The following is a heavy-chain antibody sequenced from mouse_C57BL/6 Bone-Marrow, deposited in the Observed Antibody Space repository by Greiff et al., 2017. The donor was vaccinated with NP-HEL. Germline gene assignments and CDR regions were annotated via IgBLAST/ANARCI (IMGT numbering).Heavy chain of an antibody. CDR2: FYPGGGSI. CDR3: ARHEPYGNEFAY. Sequence: VQRVESGAELVKPGASVKLSCKASGYTFTEYTIHWVKQRSGQGLEWIGWFYPGGGSIKYNEKFKDKATLTADKSSSTVYMALIRLTSEDSAVYFCARHEPYGNEFAYWGQGTLVTVSA. J-gene: IGHJ3*01. CDR1: GYTFTEYT. D-gene: IGHD2-1*01. V-gene: IGHV1-62-2*01.